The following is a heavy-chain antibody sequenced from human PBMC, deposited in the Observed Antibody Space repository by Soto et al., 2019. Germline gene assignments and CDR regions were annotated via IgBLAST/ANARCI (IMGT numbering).Heavy chain of an antibody. CDR2: VDDSGDTT. J-gene: IGHJ4*02. Sequence: GGSLRLSCAASGFTFINYAMTWVRQAPGKGLEWVSSVDDSGDTTYYADSVKGRFTISRDNSKNTLYLQMNSLRAEDTAVYYCAKAQQLVPDLYDYIWGSYRYYFDYWGQGTLVTVSS. V-gene: IGHV3-23*01. CDR3: AKAQQLVPDLYDYIWGSYRYYFDY. CDR1: GFTFINYA. D-gene: IGHD3-16*02.